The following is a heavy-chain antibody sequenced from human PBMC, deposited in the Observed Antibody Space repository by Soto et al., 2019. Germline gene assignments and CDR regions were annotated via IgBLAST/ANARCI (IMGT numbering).Heavy chain of an antibody. J-gene: IGHJ4*02. Sequence: SETRSLTCTVSGGSVSSGSYYWSWIRQPPGKGLEWIGYIYYSGSTNYNPSLKSRVTISVDTSKNQFSLKLSSVTAADTAVYYCANSVWGSYRFDYWGQGTLVTVSS. CDR1: GGSVSSGSYY. CDR2: IYYSGST. D-gene: IGHD3-16*02. V-gene: IGHV4-61*01. CDR3: ANSVWGSYRFDY.